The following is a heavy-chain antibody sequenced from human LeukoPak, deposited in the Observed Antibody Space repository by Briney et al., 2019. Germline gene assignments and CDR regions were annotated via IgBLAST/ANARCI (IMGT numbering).Heavy chain of an antibody. CDR1: GFTFDDYA. Sequence: QSGGSLRLSCAASGFTFDDYAMHWVRQAPGKGLEWVSLISGDGGSTYYADSVKGRFTISRDNSKNSLYLQMNSLSTEDIALYYCAKGGSGWSYYFDFWGQGTLVTVSS. CDR2: ISGDGGST. D-gene: IGHD6-19*01. J-gene: IGHJ4*02. CDR3: AKGGSGWSYYFDF. V-gene: IGHV3-43*02.